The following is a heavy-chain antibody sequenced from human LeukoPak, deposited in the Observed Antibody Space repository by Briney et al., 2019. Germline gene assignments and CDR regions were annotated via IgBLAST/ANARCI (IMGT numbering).Heavy chain of an antibody. V-gene: IGHV4-59*12. CDR3: ARDQYSGSYGTIDY. D-gene: IGHD1-26*01. J-gene: IGHJ4*02. CDR2: IYYSGST. Sequence: SETLSLTCTVSGGSISSYYWSWIRQPPGKGLEWIGYIYYSGSTNYNPSLKSRVTISVDTSKNQFSLKLSSVTAADTAVFYCARDQYSGSYGTIDYWGQGTLVTVSS. CDR1: GGSISSYY.